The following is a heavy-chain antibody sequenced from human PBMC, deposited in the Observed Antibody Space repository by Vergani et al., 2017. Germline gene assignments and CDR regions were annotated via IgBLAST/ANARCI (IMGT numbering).Heavy chain of an antibody. CDR3: ARDSRKHSGYDTWGY. J-gene: IGHJ4*02. V-gene: IGHV1-3*01. Sequence: QVQLVQSGAEVKKPGASVKVSCKASGYTFTSYAMHWVRQAPGQRLEWMGLINAGNGNTKYSQKFQGRVTITRDTSASTAYMELSSLRSEDTAVYYCARDSRKHSGYDTWGYWGQGTLVIVSS. D-gene: IGHD5-12*01. CDR2: INAGNGNT. CDR1: GYTFTSYA.